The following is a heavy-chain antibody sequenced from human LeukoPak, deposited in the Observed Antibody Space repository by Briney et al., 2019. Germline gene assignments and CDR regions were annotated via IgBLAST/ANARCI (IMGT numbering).Heavy chain of an antibody. CDR3: ARVNWDYWFDP. V-gene: IGHV4-34*01. D-gene: IGHD1-7*01. Sequence: SETLSLTCAVYGGSFSGYYWSWIRQPPGKGLEWIGEINHSGSTNYNPSLKSRVTISVDTSKNQFSLKLSSVTAADTAVYYCARVNWDYWFDPWGQGTLVTVSS. CDR1: GGSFSGYY. J-gene: IGHJ5*02. CDR2: INHSGST.